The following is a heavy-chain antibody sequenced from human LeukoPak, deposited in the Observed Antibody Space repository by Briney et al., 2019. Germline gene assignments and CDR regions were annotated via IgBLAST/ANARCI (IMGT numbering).Heavy chain of an antibody. CDR1: GGSISSYS. V-gene: IGHV4-59*01. J-gene: IGHJ6*03. CDR2: IYYSGST. Sequence: SETLSLTCTVSGGSISSYSWSWIRQPPGKGLEWIGFIYYSGSTHYNPSLKSRVTISVDTSKNQFSLKLSSVTAADTAVYYCAREIPDILTGYRKYYYMDVWGKGTTVTISS. D-gene: IGHD3-9*01. CDR3: AREIPDILTGYRKYYYMDV.